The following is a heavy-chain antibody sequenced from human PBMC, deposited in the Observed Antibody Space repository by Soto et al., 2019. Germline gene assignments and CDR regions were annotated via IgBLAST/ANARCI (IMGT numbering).Heavy chain of an antibody. CDR1: GGSVSSGGYY. V-gene: IGHV4-61*08. J-gene: IGHJ4*02. CDR2: IYYTGST. CDR3: ARSQITIISYFDY. D-gene: IGHD3-22*01. Sequence: SETLSLTCTVSGGSVSSGGYYWSWIRQPPGKGLEWIGYIYYTGSTNYSPSFKNRVTISLDTSKNQFSLKLNSMTAADTAVYYCARSQITIISYFDYWGQGTLVTVSS.